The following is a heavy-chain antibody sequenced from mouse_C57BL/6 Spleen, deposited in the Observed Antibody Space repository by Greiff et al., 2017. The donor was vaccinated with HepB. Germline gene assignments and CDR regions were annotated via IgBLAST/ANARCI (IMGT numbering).Heavy chain of an antibody. J-gene: IGHJ3*01. CDR3: TFYDGFPSFAY. V-gene: IGHV6-3*01. CDR1: GFTFSNYW. Sequence: EVKVEESGGGLVQPGGSMKLSCVASGFTFSNYWMNWVRQSPEKGLEWVAQIRLKSDNYATHYAESVKGRFTISRDDSKSSVYLQMNNLRAEDTGIYYCTFYDGFPSFAYWGQGTLVTVSA. D-gene: IGHD2-3*01. CDR2: IRLKSDNYAT.